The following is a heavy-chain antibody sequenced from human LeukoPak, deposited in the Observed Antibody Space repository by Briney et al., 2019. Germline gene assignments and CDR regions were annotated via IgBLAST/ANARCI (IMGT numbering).Heavy chain of an antibody. Sequence: SETLSLTCAVYGGSFSGYYWSWIRQPPGKGLEWIGEINHSGSTNYNPSLKSRVTISVDTSKNQFSLRLSSVTAADTAVYYCARSLLGIIGYWGQGTLVTVSS. J-gene: IGHJ4*02. CDR3: ARSLLGIIGY. CDR1: GGSFSGYY. D-gene: IGHD7-27*01. CDR2: INHSGST. V-gene: IGHV4-34*01.